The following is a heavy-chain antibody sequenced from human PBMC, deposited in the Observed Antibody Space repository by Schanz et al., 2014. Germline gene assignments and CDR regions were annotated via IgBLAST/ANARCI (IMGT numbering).Heavy chain of an antibody. Sequence: EVQLVESGGGLVQPGGSLRLSCAASGLTFSSYAMSWVRQAPGKGLEWVSAISGSGGSTYYADSVKGRFTISRDNSKNKLFLRMNRVEDADSYCYTSAKDMSDAYGEDDYWGQGTLVTVSS. J-gene: IGHJ4*02. D-gene: IGHD3-16*01. CDR1: GLTFSSYA. CDR3: AKDMSDAYGEDDY. V-gene: IGHV3-23*04. CDR2: ISGSGGST.